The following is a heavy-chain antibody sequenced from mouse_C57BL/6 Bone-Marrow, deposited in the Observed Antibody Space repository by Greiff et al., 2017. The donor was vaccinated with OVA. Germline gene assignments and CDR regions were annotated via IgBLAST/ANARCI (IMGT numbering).Heavy chain of an antibody. CDR2: ISDGGSYT. CDR3: ARDAGLTTVVGKDYAMDY. Sequence: EVMLVESGGGLVKPGGSLKLSCAASGFTFSSYAMSWVRQTPAKRLEWVATISDGGSYTYYPDNVKGRFTISRDNAKNNLYLQMRHLKSEDTAMYYCARDAGLTTVVGKDYAMDYWGQGTSVTVSS. D-gene: IGHD1-1*01. CDR1: GFTFSSYA. J-gene: IGHJ4*01. V-gene: IGHV5-4*01.